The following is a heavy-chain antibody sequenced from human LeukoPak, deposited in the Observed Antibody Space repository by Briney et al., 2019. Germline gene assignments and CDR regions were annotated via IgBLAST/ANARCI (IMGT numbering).Heavy chain of an antibody. CDR2: ISDTSAM. J-gene: IGHJ4*02. Sequence: GGSLRLSCVASGFSFSLYSMKWVRQAPGKGLEWVSYISDTSAMYYADSVRGRFTISRDNAKNSLFLQMNSLRVEDTGVYYCARDGGYSGYDADCWGQGTLVTVSS. CDR1: GFSFSLYS. V-gene: IGHV3-48*01. CDR3: ARDGGYSGYDADC. D-gene: IGHD5-12*01.